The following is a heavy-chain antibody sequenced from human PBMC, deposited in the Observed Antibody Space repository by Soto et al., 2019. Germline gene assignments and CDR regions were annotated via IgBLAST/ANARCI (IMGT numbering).Heavy chain of an antibody. J-gene: IGHJ6*02. V-gene: IGHV1-69*12. CDR2: IIPLFGTT. CDR1: GDTFNDYA. Sequence: QVQLVQSGAEVKKPGSSMKVSCKASGDTFNDYAMSWLRQAPGQGLDWVGGIIPLFGTTDSAQKLQVRVTITADESTTTTYMELSSLRSDDTAVYYCARGVRETVLVRGYYCGLDVWGQGTTFTVSS. CDR3: ARGVRETVLVRGYYCGLDV. D-gene: IGHD2-8*02.